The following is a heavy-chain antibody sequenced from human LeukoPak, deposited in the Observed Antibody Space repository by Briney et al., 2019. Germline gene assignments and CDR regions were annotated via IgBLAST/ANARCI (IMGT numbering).Heavy chain of an antibody. D-gene: IGHD4-11*01. CDR1: GYTLTELS. J-gene: IGHJ4*02. Sequence: ASVKASCKVSGYTLTELSMHWVRQAPGKGLEWMGGFDPEDGETIYAQKFQGRVTMTEDTSTDTAYMELSSLRSEDTAVYYCATVRSNYESYYYWGQGTLVTVSS. CDR3: ATVRSNYESYYY. CDR2: FDPEDGET. V-gene: IGHV1-24*01.